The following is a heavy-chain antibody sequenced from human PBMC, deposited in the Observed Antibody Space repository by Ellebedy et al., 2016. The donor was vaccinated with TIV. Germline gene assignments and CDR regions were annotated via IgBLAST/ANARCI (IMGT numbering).Heavy chain of an antibody. V-gene: IGHV1-46*01. D-gene: IGHD2-21*01. CDR3: ARSYSPFDYYYGMDV. J-gene: IGHJ6*02. CDR2: INPSGGST. Sequence: AASVKVSCKASGYTFTSYYMHWVRQAPGQGLEWMGIINPSGGSTSYAQKFQGRVTMTRDTSTSTVYMELSSLRSEDTAVYYCARSYSPFDYYYGMDVWGQGTTVTVSS. CDR1: GYTFTSYY.